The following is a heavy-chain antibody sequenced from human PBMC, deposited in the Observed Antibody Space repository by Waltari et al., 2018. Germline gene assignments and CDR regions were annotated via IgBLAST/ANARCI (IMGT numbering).Heavy chain of an antibody. J-gene: IGHJ4*02. D-gene: IGHD6-6*01. CDR2: ISGSGGST. V-gene: IGHV3-23*01. Sequence: EVQLLESGGGLVQPGGSLRLSCAASGFTFSSYAMSWVRQAPGKGLEWVSAISGSGGSTSYADSVQGRFTISRDNSKNTLYLQMNSLRAEDTAVYYCASRSIAAEHYYWGQGTLVTVSS. CDR3: ASRSIAAEHYY. CDR1: GFTFSSYA.